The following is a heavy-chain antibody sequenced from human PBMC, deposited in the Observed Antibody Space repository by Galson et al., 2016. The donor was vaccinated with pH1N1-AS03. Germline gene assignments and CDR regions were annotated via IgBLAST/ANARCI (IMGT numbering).Heavy chain of an antibody. J-gene: IGHJ5*02. CDR2: ISPYNGNT. Sequence: ASGYTFPNFGMSWVRQAPGQGLEWMGWISPYNGNTQYAQRLEGRVTMTTDTSTNTAYLELRSLTYDDTAGYYCARAAPFDPWGHGTLVIVSS. CDR1: GYTFPNFG. CDR3: ARAAPFDP. D-gene: IGHD2-15*01. V-gene: IGHV1-18*04.